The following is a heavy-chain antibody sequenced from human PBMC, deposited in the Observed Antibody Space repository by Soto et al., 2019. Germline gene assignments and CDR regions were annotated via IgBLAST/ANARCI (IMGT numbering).Heavy chain of an antibody. D-gene: IGHD3-3*01. CDR2: INPSGGST. CDR3: ARDLSAVRAYYDFWSDPHDYYYYGMDV. CDR1: GYTFTSYY. J-gene: IGHJ6*02. Sequence: ASVKVSCKASGYTFTSYYMHWVRQAPGQGLEWLGIINPSGGSTSYAQKFQGRVTMTRDTSTSTVYMELSSLRSEDTAVYYCARDLSAVRAYYDFWSDPHDYYYYGMDVWGQGTTVTVSS. V-gene: IGHV1-46*01.